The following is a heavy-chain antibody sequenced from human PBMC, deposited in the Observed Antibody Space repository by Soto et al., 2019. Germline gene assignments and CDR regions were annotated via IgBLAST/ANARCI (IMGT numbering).Heavy chain of an antibody. V-gene: IGHV3-23*01. CDR2: ISGSGGTT. Sequence: PGGSLRLSCATSGFTFSSYAMTWVRQAPGKGLEWVSTISGSGGTTYYADSVKGRFTISRDNSKNTLSLQMNSLRAEDTAVYYCVKETIFGGAPYYGMDVWGQGTPVTVSS. CDR3: VKETIFGGAPYYGMDV. D-gene: IGHD3-3*01. J-gene: IGHJ6*02. CDR1: GFTFSSYA.